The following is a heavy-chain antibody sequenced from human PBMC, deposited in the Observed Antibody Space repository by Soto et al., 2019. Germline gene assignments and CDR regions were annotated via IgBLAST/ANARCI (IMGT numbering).Heavy chain of an antibody. CDR1: GFTFSSYW. Sequence: PGGSLRLSCAASGFTFSSYWMHWVRQAPGKGLEWVSGISWNSGSIGYADSVKGRFTISRDNAKNSLYLQMNSLRAEDTALFYCAKDANSYGYYYYGMDVWGQGTTVTVSS. CDR2: ISWNSGSI. CDR3: AKDANSYGYYYYGMDV. D-gene: IGHD5-18*01. J-gene: IGHJ6*02. V-gene: IGHV3-9*01.